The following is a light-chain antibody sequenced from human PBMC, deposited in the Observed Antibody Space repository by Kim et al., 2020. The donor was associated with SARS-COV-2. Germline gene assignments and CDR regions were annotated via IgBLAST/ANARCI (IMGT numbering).Light chain of an antibody. Sequence: SSELTQPPSVSVSPGQTASITCSGDKLGDKHACWYQKKPGQSPVLVIYYDNKRPSGIRERFSGSTSGNTATLTISGTQAMDEADYYCQAWDSGTVVFGGG. V-gene: IGLV3-1*01. CDR1: KLGDKH. CDR2: YDN. CDR3: QAWDSGTVV. J-gene: IGLJ2*01.